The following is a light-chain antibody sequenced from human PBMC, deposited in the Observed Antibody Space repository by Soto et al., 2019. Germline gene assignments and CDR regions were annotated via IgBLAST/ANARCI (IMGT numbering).Light chain of an antibody. V-gene: IGKV3-15*01. CDR3: QHYNNWPRT. Sequence: EIVMTQSPATLSVSPGESATLSCRASQSVAGNLAWYQQKPGQAPRLLIYGASTRPTGIPARFSGSGSGTEFTLTISSLQSEDFAVYYCQHYNNWPRTFGQGTKVEIK. CDR2: GAS. CDR1: QSVAGN. J-gene: IGKJ1*01.